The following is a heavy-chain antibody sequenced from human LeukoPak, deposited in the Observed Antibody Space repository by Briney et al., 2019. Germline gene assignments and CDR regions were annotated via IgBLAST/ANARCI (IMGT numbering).Heavy chain of an antibody. CDR3: ARVPPYYYDSSGYYYSGGDY. CDR1: GYTFTSYD. Sequence: ASVKVSCKASGYTFTSYDINWVRQASGQGLEWMGWMNPNSGNTGYAQKFQGRVTMTRNTSISTAYMELSSLRSEDTAVYYCARVPPYYYDSSGYYYSGGDYWGQGTLVTVSS. J-gene: IGHJ4*02. CDR2: MNPNSGNT. D-gene: IGHD3-22*01. V-gene: IGHV1-8*01.